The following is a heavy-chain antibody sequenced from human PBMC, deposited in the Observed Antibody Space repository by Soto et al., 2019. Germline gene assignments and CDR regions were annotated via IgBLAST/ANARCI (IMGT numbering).Heavy chain of an antibody. D-gene: IGHD3-22*01. J-gene: IGHJ4*02. CDR1: GGTFNTYA. CDR2: IIPLFGTA. Sequence: GASVTVSCKNSGGTFNTYAIYCVRQAPGQGLEWMGAIIPLFGTADYAQKFQGRVTITTDTSASTAYMELSSLRSEDTAVYYCARLSGFSGYYLIDYWGQGTLVTVSS. CDR3: ARLSGFSGYYLIDY. V-gene: IGHV1-69*05.